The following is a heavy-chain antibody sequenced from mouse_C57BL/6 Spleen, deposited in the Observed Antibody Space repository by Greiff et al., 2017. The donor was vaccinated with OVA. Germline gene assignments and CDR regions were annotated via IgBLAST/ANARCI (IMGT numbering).Heavy chain of an antibody. CDR2: IHPNSGST. CDR1: GYTFTSYW. Sequence: QVQLQQPGAELVKPGASVKLSCKASGYTFTSYWMHWVKQRPGQGLEWIGMIHPNSGSTNYNEKFKSKATLTVDKSSSTAYMQLSSLTSEDSAVYYCARQHYGDDVEDWYFDVWGTGTTVTVSS. J-gene: IGHJ1*03. D-gene: IGHD2-2*01. V-gene: IGHV1-64*01. CDR3: ARQHYGDDVEDWYFDV.